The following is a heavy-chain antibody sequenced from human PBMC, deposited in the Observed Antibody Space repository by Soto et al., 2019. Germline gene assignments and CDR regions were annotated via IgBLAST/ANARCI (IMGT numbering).Heavy chain of an antibody. J-gene: IGHJ6*02. D-gene: IGHD3-9*01. V-gene: IGHV1-46*01. Sequence: ASVKVSCKASGYTFTSYYMHWVRQAPGQGLEWMGIINPSGGSTSYAQKFQGRVTMTRDTSTSTVYMELSSLRSEDTAAYYCARGDTNYDILTGYYNDYYYYYGMDVWGQGTTVTVSS. CDR3: ARGDTNYDILTGYYNDYYYYYGMDV. CDR1: GYTFTSYY. CDR2: INPSGGST.